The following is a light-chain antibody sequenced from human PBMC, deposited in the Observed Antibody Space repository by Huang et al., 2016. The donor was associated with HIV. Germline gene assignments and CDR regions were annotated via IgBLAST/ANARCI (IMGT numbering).Light chain of an antibody. V-gene: IGKV1-17*03. CDR2: AAS. CDR3: LQHHGYPRT. Sequence: DIQLTQSPSAMSASVGDRVSITCRASQGIANYLAWFQHKPGGAPKRLIYAASSLQSGVPSRFSGGGSGTKFTLTISSVQPEDFATYYCLQHHGYPRTFGQGTKV. J-gene: IGKJ1*01. CDR1: QGIANY.